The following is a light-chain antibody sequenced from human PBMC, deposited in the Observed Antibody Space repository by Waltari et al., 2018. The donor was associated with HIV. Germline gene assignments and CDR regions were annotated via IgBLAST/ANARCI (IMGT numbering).Light chain of an antibody. CDR2: SNN. Sequence: QPVLTQPPSASGTPGQRVTTPCSGSRPNPGSNTLTWYQQLPGTPPKLPIYSNNQRPSGVADRFSGSKSGTSASLALSGLQSEDEADYYCAAWDDSLNGVVFGGGTKLTVL. J-gene: IGLJ2*01. CDR1: RPNPGSNT. V-gene: IGLV1-44*01. CDR3: AAWDDSLNGVV.